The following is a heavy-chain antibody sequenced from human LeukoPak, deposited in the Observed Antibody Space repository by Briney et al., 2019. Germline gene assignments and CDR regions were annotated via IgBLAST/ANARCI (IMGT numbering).Heavy chain of an antibody. CDR3: SRGGASSTSPPQYYYYGMDV. D-gene: IGHD2-2*01. CDR1: GGSFSGYY. V-gene: IGHV4-31*11. CDR2: IYYSGST. Sequence: SETLSLTCAVYGGSFSGYYWSWIRQHPGKGLEWIGYIYYSGSTYYNPSLKSRVTISVDTSKNQFSLKLSSVTAADTAVYYCSRGGASSTSPPQYYYYGMDVWGQGTTVTVSS. J-gene: IGHJ6*02.